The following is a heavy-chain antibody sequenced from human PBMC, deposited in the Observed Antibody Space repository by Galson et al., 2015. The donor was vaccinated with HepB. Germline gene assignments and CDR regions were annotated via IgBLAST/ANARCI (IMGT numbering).Heavy chain of an antibody. Sequence: SLRLSCAASGFTFSSYAMSWVRQAPGKGLEWVSAISGSGGSTYYAGSVKGRFTISRDNSKNTLYLQMNSLRAEDTAVYYCAKDFVMVVVPAAPDYWGQGTLVTVSS. V-gene: IGHV3-23*01. J-gene: IGHJ4*02. CDR3: AKDFVMVVVPAAPDY. CDR1: GFTFSSYA. CDR2: ISGSGGST. D-gene: IGHD2-2*01.